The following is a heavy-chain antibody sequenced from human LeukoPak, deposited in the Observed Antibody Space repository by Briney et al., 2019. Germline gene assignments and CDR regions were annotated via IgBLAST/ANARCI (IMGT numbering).Heavy chain of an antibody. CDR2: MYTGGTT. D-gene: IGHD3-16*01. CDR3: ARDEATSGGGLAS. J-gene: IGHJ4*02. Sequence: GGSLRLSCAASGFSVSGTHMSWVRQAQGKGLEWDSAMYTGGTTYYADSVQGRFTIYRDNSKNTLYLQMTSLRATDTAVYYCARDEATSGGGLASWGQGTLGSVSS. V-gene: IGHV3-53*01. CDR1: GFSVSGTH.